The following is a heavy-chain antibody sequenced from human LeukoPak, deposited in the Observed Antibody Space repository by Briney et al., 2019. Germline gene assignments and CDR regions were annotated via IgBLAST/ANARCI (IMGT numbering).Heavy chain of an antibody. CDR1: GFTFSSYE. CDR2: ISSSGNTI. Sequence: PGGSLRLSCAASGFTFSSYEMNWVRQAPGKGLEWVSYISSSGNTIYYADSMKGRFTISRDNAKNSLYLQMNSLRAEDTAGYYCATVPYGSGIDYWGEGTLVTVSS. CDR3: ATVPYGSGIDY. V-gene: IGHV3-48*03. J-gene: IGHJ4*02. D-gene: IGHD3-10*01.